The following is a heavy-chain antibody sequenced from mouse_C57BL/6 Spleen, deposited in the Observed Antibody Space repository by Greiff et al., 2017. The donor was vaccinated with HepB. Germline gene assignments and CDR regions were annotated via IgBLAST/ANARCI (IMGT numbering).Heavy chain of an antibody. CDR3: ARGSNFYFDY. CDR1: GYTFTSYW. V-gene: IGHV1-61*01. J-gene: IGHJ2*01. CDR2: LYPSDSET. D-gene: IGHD2-5*01. Sequence: QVQLQQPGAELVRPGSSVKLSCKASGYTFTSYWMDWVKQRPGQGLEWIGNLYPSDSETHYNQKFKDKATLTVDKSSSTAYMQLSSLTSEDSAVYYCARGSNFYFDYWGQGTTPTVSS.